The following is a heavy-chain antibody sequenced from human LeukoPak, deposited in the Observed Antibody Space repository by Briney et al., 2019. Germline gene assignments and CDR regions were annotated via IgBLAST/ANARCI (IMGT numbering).Heavy chain of an antibody. V-gene: IGHV1-18*01. CDR2: ISAYNGNT. J-gene: IGHJ6*02. CDR3: ALTGGGDYSDGMDV. D-gene: IGHD2-21*02. Sequence: ASVKVSCKASGYTFTSYGISWVRQAPGQGLEWMGWISAYNGNTNYAQKLQGRVTMTTDTSTSTAYMELRSLRSDDTAMYYCALTGGGDYSDGMDVWGQGTTVTVSS. CDR1: GYTFTSYG.